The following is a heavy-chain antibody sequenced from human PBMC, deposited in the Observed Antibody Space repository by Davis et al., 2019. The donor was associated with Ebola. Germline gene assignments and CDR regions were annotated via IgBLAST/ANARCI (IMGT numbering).Heavy chain of an antibody. CDR3: AKVSVGITKD. CDR2: ISGSGGST. CDR1: GFTFGSSV. V-gene: IGHV3-23*01. J-gene: IGHJ4*02. Sequence: GGSLRLSCAASGFTFGSSVMNWVRQAPGKGLEWVSAISGSGGSTYYADSVKGRFTISRDNSKNTLYLQMNSLRAEDTAVYYCAKVSVGITKDWGQGTLVTVSP. D-gene: IGHD1-26*01.